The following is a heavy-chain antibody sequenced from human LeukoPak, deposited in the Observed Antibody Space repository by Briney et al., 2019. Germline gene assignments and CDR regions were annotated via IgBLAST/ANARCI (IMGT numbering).Heavy chain of an antibody. Sequence: PSETLSLTCTISGGSISSYYWSWIRQPPGKGLEWIGYIYYSGSTNYNPSLKSRVTISVDTSKNQFSLKLSSVTAADTAVYYCARDSTTAAYGDYDWFDPWGQGTLVTVSS. CDR3: ARDSTTAAYGDYDWFDP. CDR2: IYYSGST. CDR1: GGSISSYY. D-gene: IGHD4-17*01. V-gene: IGHV4-59*12. J-gene: IGHJ5*02.